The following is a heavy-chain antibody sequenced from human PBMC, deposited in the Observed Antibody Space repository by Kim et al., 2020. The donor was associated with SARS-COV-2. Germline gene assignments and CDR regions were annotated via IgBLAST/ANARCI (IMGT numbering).Heavy chain of an antibody. CDR2: INTNTGNP. V-gene: IGHV7-4-1*02. J-gene: IGHJ6*02. Sequence: ASVKVSCKASGYTFTSYAMNWVRQAPGQGLEWMGWINTNTGNPTYAQGFTGRFVFSLDTSVSTAYLQISSLKAEDTAVYYCAREGTQAPTWIQLWFGYYGMDVWGQGTTVTVSS. D-gene: IGHD5-18*01. CDR3: AREGTQAPTWIQLWFGYYGMDV. CDR1: GYTFTSYA.